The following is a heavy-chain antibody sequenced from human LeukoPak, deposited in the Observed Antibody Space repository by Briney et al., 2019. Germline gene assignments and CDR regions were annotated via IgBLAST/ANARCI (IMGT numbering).Heavy chain of an antibody. CDR1: GFTFSDYY. J-gene: IGHJ4*02. D-gene: IGHD6-19*01. Sequence: PGGSLRLSCAASGFTFSDYYMNWIRQAPGKGLEWVSSISSSSGYIYYADSVKGRFTISRDNAKNSLYLQMNSLRAEDTAVYYCARGRGSGWLFDFWGQGTLVTVSS. CDR3: ARGRGSGWLFDF. V-gene: IGHV3-21*01. CDR2: ISSSSGYI.